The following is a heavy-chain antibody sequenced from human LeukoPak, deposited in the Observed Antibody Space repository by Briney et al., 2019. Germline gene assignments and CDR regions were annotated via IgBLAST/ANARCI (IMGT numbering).Heavy chain of an antibody. Sequence: SETLSLTCAVSGGSISSSNWWSWVRQPPGKGLEWIGEIYHSGSTNYNPSLKSRVTISVDKSKNQFSLKLSSATAADTAVYYCARSCGGDCYSAEYFQHWGQGTLVTVSS. CDR2: IYHSGST. CDR1: GGSISSSNW. D-gene: IGHD2-21*02. CDR3: ARSCGGDCYSAEYFQH. V-gene: IGHV4-4*02. J-gene: IGHJ1*01.